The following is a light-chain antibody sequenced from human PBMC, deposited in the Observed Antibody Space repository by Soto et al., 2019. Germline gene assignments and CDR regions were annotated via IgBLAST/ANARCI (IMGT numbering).Light chain of an antibody. CDR2: GAS. J-gene: IGKJ4*01. V-gene: IGKV3-15*01. Sequence: EIVMTQSPVTLSVSPGERATLSCRASQSVSSNLAWYQQKPGQAPRLLIYGASTRATGVPARFSSSGSGTEFTLTLSSLLAEDFAVYYCQQYNNWPPLTFGGGTKGEIK. CDR1: QSVSSN. CDR3: QQYNNWPPLT.